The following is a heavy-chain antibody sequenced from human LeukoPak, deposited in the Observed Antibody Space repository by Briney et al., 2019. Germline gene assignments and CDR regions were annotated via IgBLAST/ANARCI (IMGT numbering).Heavy chain of an antibody. J-gene: IGHJ6*02. Sequence: GGSLRLSCAASGFTFSSYSMTWVRQAPGKGLEWVSSISSSSSFIFYANSVKGRFTISRDNAKISLYLQINSLRAEDTAVYYCARGTYGDFTLHYGLDVWGQGTTVTVSS. D-gene: IGHD4-17*01. CDR1: GFTFSSYS. CDR3: ARGTYGDFTLHYGLDV. V-gene: IGHV3-21*01. CDR2: ISSSSSFI.